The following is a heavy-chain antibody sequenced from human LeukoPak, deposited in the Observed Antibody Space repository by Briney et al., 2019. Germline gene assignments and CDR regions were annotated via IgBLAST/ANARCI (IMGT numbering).Heavy chain of an antibody. V-gene: IGHV4-4*07. D-gene: IGHD6-13*01. J-gene: IGHJ5*02. Sequence: SETLSLTCTVSGGSISSYYWSWIRQPAGKGLEWIGRIYTSGSTNYKPSLKSRVTMSVDTTKNQFSLKLSSVTAADTAVYYCGRDDPPGIAAAGTSWFDPWGQGTLVTVSS. CDR2: IYTSGST. CDR3: GRDDPPGIAAAGTSWFDP. CDR1: GGSISSYY.